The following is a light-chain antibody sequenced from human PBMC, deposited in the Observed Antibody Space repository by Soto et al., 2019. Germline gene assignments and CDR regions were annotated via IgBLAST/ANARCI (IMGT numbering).Light chain of an antibody. CDR3: QHYDDSPPRYT. CDR1: PSVISSN. V-gene: IGKV3-20*01. J-gene: IGKJ2*01. Sequence: EIVLTQSPATLSLSPGERATLSCRASPSVISSNLAWYQQKPGKAPRLVISGASSRAAGLPDRFSGSGSGTDFTLTISRLEPEDFEVYYCQHYDDSPPRYTFGQGTKLEIK. CDR2: GAS.